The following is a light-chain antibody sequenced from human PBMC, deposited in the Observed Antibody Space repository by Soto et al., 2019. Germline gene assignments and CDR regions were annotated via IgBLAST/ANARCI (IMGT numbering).Light chain of an antibody. J-gene: IGKJ2*01. CDR3: QQYNYWYT. CDR1: QSVDTK. Sequence: ETVMTQSPATLSVSPGERATLSCRASQSVDTKLAWYQHKPGQAPRLLIYGASTRATGIPARFSGSGSGTEFTLTISSLQYEDFAVYFCQQYNYWYTYGQGTKLEIK. CDR2: GAS. V-gene: IGKV3-15*01.